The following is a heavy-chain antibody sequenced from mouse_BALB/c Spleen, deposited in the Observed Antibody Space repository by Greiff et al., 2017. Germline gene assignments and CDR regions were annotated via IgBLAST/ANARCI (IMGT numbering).Heavy chain of an antibody. CDR2: INPYNGAT. J-gene: IGHJ3*01. Sequence: EVQLQQSGPELVKPGASVKISCKASGYSFTGYYMHWVKQSHVKSLEWIGRINPYNGATSYNQNFKDKASLTVDKSSSTAYMELHSLTSEDSAVYYCAIYYGNSFAYWGQGTLVTVSA. CDR3: AIYYGNSFAY. CDR1: GYSFTGYY. D-gene: IGHD2-1*01. V-gene: IGHV1-31*01.